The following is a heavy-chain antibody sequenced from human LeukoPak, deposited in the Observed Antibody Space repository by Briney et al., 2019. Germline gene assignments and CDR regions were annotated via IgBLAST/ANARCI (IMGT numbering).Heavy chain of an antibody. CDR3: AREYPSGGSCYGY. CDR2: IIPIFGTA. V-gene: IGHV1-69*13. D-gene: IGHD2-15*01. Sequence: ASVKVSCKASGGTFSSYAISWVRQAPGQGLEWMGGIIPIFGTANYAQKFQGRVTITADESTSTAYMELSSLRSEDTAVYYCAREYPSGGSCYGYWGQGTLVTVSS. J-gene: IGHJ4*02. CDR1: GGTFSSYA.